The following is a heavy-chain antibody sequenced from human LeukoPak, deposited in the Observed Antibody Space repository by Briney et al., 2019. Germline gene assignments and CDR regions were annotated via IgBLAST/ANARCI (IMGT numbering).Heavy chain of an antibody. V-gene: IGHV3-23*01. D-gene: IGHD3-22*01. CDR1: VFTFGSYG. CDR2: ITPYGDSI. J-gene: IGHJ1*01. CDR3: AIMHGYYDGSGYWVQ. Sequence: GGPLRLSCAASVFTFGSYGMSWVRQAPGKGLEWVSFITPYGDSILYADSVEGGFTISREIPENTLYMQMNTLRGEDGAIYYCAIMHGYYDGSGYWVQWGQGTLVTVSS.